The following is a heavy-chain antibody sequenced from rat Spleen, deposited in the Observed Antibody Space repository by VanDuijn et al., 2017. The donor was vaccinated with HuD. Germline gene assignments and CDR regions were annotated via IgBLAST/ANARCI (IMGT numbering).Heavy chain of an antibody. V-gene: IGHV5-29*01. Sequence: EVQLVESGGGLVQPGRSLKLSCAASGFTFSDYGVAWVRQAPTTGLEWVASITNTGGSTYYPDSVKGRFTISRYDAKSTLYLQMDSLRSEDTATYYCTIVDTMGTGDYWGQGVMVTVSS. CDR3: TIVDTMGTGDY. J-gene: IGHJ2*01. CDR1: GFTFSDYG. CDR2: ITNTGGST. D-gene: IGHD1-7*01.